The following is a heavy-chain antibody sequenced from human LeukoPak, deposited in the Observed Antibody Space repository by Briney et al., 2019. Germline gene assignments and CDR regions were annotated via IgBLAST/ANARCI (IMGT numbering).Heavy chain of an antibody. CDR2: ISAYNGNT. D-gene: IGHD5-12*01. V-gene: IGHV1-18*01. CDR3: ARVRSIVATTLDYYYYMDV. Sequence: ASVKLSCKASGYTFTSYVISWVRQAPGQGLEWMGWISAYNGNTNYAQKLQGRVTMTTDTSTNTAYMELRSLRSDDTAVYYCARVRSIVATTLDYYYYMDVLGKGTKVTVSS. CDR1: GYTFTSYV. J-gene: IGHJ6*03.